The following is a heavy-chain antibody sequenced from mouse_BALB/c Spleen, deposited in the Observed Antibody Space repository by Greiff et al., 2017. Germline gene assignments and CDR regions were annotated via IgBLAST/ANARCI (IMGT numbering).Heavy chain of an antibody. V-gene: IGHV8-8*01. CDR2: TWWDDDK. Sequence: QVPLQVSGPGLLKPSPSLSLSCSFSGFSLSTSGLGVGWLRQPSGKGLDWLAHTWWDDDKYYNPSLKSQLTISKDTSRTQVFLKITSVDTADTATYYCARRANGDYAMDDWGQGTSVTVSS. J-gene: IGHJ4*01. CDR1: GFSLSTSGLG. CDR3: ARRANGDYAMDD.